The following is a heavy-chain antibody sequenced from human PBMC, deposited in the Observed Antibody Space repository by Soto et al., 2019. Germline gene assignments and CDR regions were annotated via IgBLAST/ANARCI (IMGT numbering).Heavy chain of an antibody. CDR1: AYIFTDYY. V-gene: IGHV1-2*02. CDR3: ARDSAAGAGIGWDY. J-gene: IGHJ4*01. CDR2: INPNNDDT. D-gene: IGHD6-13*01. Sequence: ASVKVSCKASAYIFTDYYIHWVRQAPGQGLEWMGWINPNNDDTRYAQKFRGRVTVTMDTSISTAYMDPTRLTSDDTAVYYCARDSAAGAGIGWDYWGQGTLVTVSS.